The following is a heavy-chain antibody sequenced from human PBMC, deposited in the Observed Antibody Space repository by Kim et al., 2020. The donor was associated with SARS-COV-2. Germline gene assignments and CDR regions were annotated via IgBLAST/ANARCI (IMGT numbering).Heavy chain of an antibody. D-gene: IGHD3-22*01. V-gene: IGHV4-34*01. CDR1: GVSFSGHY. J-gene: IGHJ6*02. CDR2: INHSGST. Sequence: SETLSLTCAVYGVSFSGHYWSWVRQPPGQGLEWIWEINHSGSTNYNPSPKSRVTISVDTSKNQFSLKLSSVTAADTAVYYCARSGRITMIVVVIDHGMDVWGQGTTVTVSS. CDR3: ARSGRITMIVVVIDHGMDV.